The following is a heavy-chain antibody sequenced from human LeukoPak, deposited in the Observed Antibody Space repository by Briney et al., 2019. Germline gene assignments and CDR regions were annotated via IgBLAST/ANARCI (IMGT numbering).Heavy chain of an antibody. J-gene: IGHJ4*02. Sequence: SETLSLTCTVSGGSISSGDYYWSWIRQPPGKGLEWIGEINHSGSTNYNPSLKSRVTISVDTSKNQFSLKLSSVTAADTAVYYCARGTLDYWGQGTLVTVSS. CDR3: ARGTLDY. CDR1: GGSISSGDYY. CDR2: INHSGST. V-gene: IGHV4-39*07.